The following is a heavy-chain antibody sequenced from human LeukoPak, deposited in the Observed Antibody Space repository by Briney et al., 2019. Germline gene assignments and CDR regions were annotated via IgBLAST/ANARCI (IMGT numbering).Heavy chain of an antibody. J-gene: IGHJ5*02. CDR3: ARERHYYDSSDLSVNWFDP. D-gene: IGHD3-22*01. Sequence: PSQTLSLTCTLSGGSLSRGDYYCRWIRQPPGKGLEWIGYIYYSGITHYTPSLKSRVTISVDTSKNQFSLKLSSVTAADTAVYYCARERHYYDSSDLSVNWFDPWGQGTLVTVSS. CDR2: IYYSGIT. V-gene: IGHV4-30-4*01. CDR1: GGSLSRGDYY.